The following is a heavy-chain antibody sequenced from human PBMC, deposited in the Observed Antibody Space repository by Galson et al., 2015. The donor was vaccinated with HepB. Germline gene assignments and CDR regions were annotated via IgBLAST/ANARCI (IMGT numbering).Heavy chain of an antibody. D-gene: IGHD2-15*01. Sequence: SLRLSCAASGFTFSSYGMHWVRQAPGKGLEWVAVISYDGSNKYYADSVKGRFTISRDNSKNTLYLQMNSLRAEDTAVYYCAKVGVAATFPELDYWGPGTLVTVSS. CDR2: ISYDGSNK. V-gene: IGHV3-30*18. CDR3: AKVGVAATFPELDY. CDR1: GFTFSSYG. J-gene: IGHJ4*02.